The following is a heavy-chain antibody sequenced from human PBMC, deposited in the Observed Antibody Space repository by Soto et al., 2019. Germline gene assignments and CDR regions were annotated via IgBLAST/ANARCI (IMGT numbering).Heavy chain of an antibody. J-gene: IGHJ4*02. D-gene: IGHD6-6*01. CDR3: AKVRIAARPVDY. V-gene: IGHV3-23*01. Sequence: GGSLRLSCAASGFSFSRYWMSWVRQAPGKGLEWVSAISGSGGSTYYADSVKSRFTISRDNSKNTLYLQMYSLRAEDTAVYYCAKVRIAARPVDYWGQGTLVTVSS. CDR1: GFSFSRYW. CDR2: ISGSGGST.